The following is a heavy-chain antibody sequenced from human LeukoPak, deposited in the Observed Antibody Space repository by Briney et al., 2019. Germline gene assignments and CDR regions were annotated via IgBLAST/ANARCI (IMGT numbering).Heavy chain of an antibody. CDR2: IYPGDSDT. J-gene: IGHJ6*04. D-gene: IGHD3-10*01. Sequence: GESLKISCKGSGYSFTSYWIGWVRQMPGKGLEWMGIIYPGDSDTRYSPSFQGQVAISADKSISTAYLQWSSLKASDTAMYYCARTTMVRGVIDGKDVWGKGTTVTVSS. V-gene: IGHV5-51*01. CDR3: ARTTMVRGVIDGKDV. CDR1: GYSFTSYW.